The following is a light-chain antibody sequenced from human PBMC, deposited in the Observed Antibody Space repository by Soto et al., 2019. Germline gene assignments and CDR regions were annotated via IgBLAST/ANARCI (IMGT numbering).Light chain of an antibody. CDR3: GAWDNSLSAYL. V-gene: IGLV1-51*01. J-gene: IGLJ1*01. Sequence: QSALTQPPSVSAAPGQKVTISCSGSSSNIGNNYVSWYQQLPGTAPKLLIYDNDKRPSGIPDRFSGSKSGTSATLGITGLQTGDEADYYCGAWDNSLSAYLFGTGTKV. CDR2: DND. CDR1: SSNIGNNY.